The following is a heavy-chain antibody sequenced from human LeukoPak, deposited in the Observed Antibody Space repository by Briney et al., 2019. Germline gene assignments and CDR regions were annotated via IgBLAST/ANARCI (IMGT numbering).Heavy chain of an antibody. V-gene: IGHV3-23*01. CDR2: ISGSGGST. CDR1: GFTFSSYA. D-gene: IGHD1-26*01. Sequence: GGSLRLSCAASGFTFSSYAMSWVRQAPGKGLEWVSAISGSGGSTYYADSVKGRFTISRDNSKNTLDLQMNSLRAEDTAVYYCAKGYSVGATNLNFDYWGQGTLVTVSS. J-gene: IGHJ4*02. CDR3: AKGYSVGATNLNFDY.